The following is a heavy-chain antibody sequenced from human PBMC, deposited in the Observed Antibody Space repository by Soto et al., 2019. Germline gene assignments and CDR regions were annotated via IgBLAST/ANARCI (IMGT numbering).Heavy chain of an antibody. V-gene: IGHV3-11*03. J-gene: IGHJ5*02. CDR2: ISSTRSYI. CDR3: ARLGPYASGTYSFRHNRFDP. D-gene: IGHD3-10*01. CDR1: GFTFSDYY. Sequence: GGSLSLSSAASGFTFSDYYMSWIRQSPGKGLEWFSYISSTRSYINYADSVKGRFTISRDYSKNTVYLQMNSLRAEDTAVYFCARLGPYASGTYSFRHNRFDPWGQGTLGTGSS.